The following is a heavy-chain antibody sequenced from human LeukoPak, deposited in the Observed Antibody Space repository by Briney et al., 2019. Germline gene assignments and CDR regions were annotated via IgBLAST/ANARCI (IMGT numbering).Heavy chain of an antibody. J-gene: IGHJ4*02. CDR1: GFTFSSYG. CDR2: IRYDGSNK. Sequence: PGGSLRLSCAASGFTFSSYGMHWVRQAPGKGLEWVAFIRYDGSNKYYADSVKGRFTISRDNPKNTLYLQMNSLRAEDTAVYYCARDFQDGSGSYYYFDYWGQGTLVTVSS. V-gene: IGHV3-30*02. CDR3: ARDFQDGSGSYYYFDY. D-gene: IGHD3-10*01.